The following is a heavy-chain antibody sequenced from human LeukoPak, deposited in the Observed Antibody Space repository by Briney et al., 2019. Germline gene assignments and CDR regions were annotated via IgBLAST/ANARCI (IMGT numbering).Heavy chain of an antibody. Sequence: GGSLRLSCAASGFTFSNAWVSWVRQAPGKGLEWVGRIKSKTDGGTTDYAAPVKGRFTISRDDSKNTLYLQMNSLKTEDTAVYYCTTETLKYHYDSSGRYWYFALWGRGTLATVSS. V-gene: IGHV3-15*01. CDR1: GFTFSNAW. J-gene: IGHJ2*01. CDR2: IKSKTDGGTT. CDR3: TTETLKYHYDSSGRYWYFAL. D-gene: IGHD3-22*01.